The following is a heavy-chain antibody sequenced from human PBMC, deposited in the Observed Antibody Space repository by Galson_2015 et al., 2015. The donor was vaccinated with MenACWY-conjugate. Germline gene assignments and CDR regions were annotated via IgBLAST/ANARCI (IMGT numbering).Heavy chain of an antibody. V-gene: IGHV1-69*13. CDR2: IIPIFGTA. D-gene: IGHD4-11*01. Sequence: SVKVSCKASGGTFSSYAISWVRQAPGQGLEWMGGIIPIFGTANYAQKFQGRVTITADESTSTAYMELSSLRSEDTAVYYCASSYNSNYFSTSYYYGMDVWGQGTTVTVSS. CDR1: GGTFSSYA. J-gene: IGHJ6*02. CDR3: ASSYNSNYFSTSYYYGMDV.